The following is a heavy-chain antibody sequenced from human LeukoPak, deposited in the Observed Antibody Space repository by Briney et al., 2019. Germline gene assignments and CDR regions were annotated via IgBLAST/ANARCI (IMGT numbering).Heavy chain of an antibody. V-gene: IGHV3-30-3*01. Sequence: GGSLRLSCAASGFTFSSYAMHWVRQAPGKGLEWVAVISYDGSNKYYADSVKGRFTISRDNSKNTLYLQMNSLRAEDTAVYYCARDVMAVAGEYFDYWGQGTLVTVSS. D-gene: IGHD6-19*01. J-gene: IGHJ4*02. CDR1: GFTFSSYA. CDR2: ISYDGSNK. CDR3: ARDVMAVAGEYFDY.